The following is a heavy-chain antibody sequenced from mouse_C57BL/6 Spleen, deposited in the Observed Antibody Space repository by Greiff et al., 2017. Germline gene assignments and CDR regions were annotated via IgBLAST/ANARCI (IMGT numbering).Heavy chain of an antibody. V-gene: IGHV5-17*01. D-gene: IGHD1-1*01. J-gene: IGHJ1*03. CDR2: ISSGSSTI. CDR3: GYGSSYLWYFDV. Sequence: EVQLVESGGGLVKPGGSLKLSCAASGFTFSDYGMHWVRPAPEKGLEWVAYISSGSSTIYYADTVKGRFTISRDNAKNTLFLQMTSLRSEDTAMDYCGYGSSYLWYFDVWGTGTTVTVSS. CDR1: GFTFSDYG.